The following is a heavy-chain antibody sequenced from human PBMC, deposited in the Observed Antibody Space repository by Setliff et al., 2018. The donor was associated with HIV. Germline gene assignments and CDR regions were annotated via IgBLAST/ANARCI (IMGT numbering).Heavy chain of an antibody. J-gene: IGHJ4*02. CDR2: IIPIFGTA. CDR3: ARVFGVRQAFDN. CDR1: RGTFSSYA. Sequence: GASVKVSCKTSRGTFSSYAVSWVRQGPGQGLEWMGGIIPIFGTAKYAQKFQGRVIITADESSTTAYMELSSLRSDDTAVYYCARVFGVRQAFDNWGQGILVTVSS. V-gene: IGHV1-69*13. D-gene: IGHD3-10*02.